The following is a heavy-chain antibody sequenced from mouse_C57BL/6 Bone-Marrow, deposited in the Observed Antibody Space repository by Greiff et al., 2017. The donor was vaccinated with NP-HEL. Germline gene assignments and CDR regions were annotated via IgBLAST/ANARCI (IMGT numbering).Heavy chain of an antibody. Sequence: VQLQQPGAELVAPGASVKLSCKASGYTFTSYWVHWVRQRPGRGLEWIGRIDPNGGGTKYTEKFKSQATLTVDKHSSAAYMQLSSLTDEDAAVYYCARAWFAYWGQGTLVTVSA. CDR3: ARAWFAY. J-gene: IGHJ3*01. V-gene: IGHV1-72*01. CDR2: IDPNGGGT. CDR1: GYTFTSYW.